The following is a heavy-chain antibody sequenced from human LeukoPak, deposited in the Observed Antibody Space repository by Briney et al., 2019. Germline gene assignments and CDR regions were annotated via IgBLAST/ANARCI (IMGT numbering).Heavy chain of an antibody. CDR2: INPNSGGK. D-gene: IGHD1-26*01. J-gene: IGHJ4*02. V-gene: IGHV1-2*02. CDR3: ARVESGSYSYYFDY. CDR1: GYIFTGYY. Sequence: ASVQVSCMASGYIFTGYYMHWVRQAPGQGLEWMGWINPNSGGKHYAHKLQGRATKHRDTPIRTDYMELSRLRSDDRGVYYCARVESGSYSYYFDYWGQGTLVTVSS.